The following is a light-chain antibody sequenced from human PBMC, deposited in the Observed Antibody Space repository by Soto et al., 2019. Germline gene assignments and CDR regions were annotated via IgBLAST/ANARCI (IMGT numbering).Light chain of an antibody. J-gene: IGLJ1*01. V-gene: IGLV2-14*01. CDR2: DVT. CDR1: NSEFGGYNY. Sequence: QASLTQPSSVSGSPGPSITISCTGNNSEFGGYNYVSWYQQHPVKAPKLMIYDVTNRPSGVSDRFSGSKSGNTASLTISGLQAEDEADYYCSSYTSSSTPYVFGTGTKVTVL. CDR3: SSYTSSSTPYV.